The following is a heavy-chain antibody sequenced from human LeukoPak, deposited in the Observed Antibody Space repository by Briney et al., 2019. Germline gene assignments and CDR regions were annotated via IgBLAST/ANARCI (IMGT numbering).Heavy chain of an antibody. CDR1: GFTFSTYA. J-gene: IGHJ4*02. D-gene: IGHD6-13*01. CDR2: ISYDGRQN. Sequence: GGSLRLSCAASGFTFSTYAMNWVRQAPGKGLEWVAVISYDGRQNYYADSVKGRFTISRDNSKNTLFLQMNSLRAEDTAVYFCARDNYSSSWYKGEFVYWGQGTLVTVSS. V-gene: IGHV3-30*04. CDR3: ARDNYSSSWYKGEFVY.